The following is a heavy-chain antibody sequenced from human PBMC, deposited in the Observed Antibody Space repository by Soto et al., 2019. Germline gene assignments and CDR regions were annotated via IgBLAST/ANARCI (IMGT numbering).Heavy chain of an antibody. Sequence: EVQLVESGGGSVQPGRSLRLSCAASGFSFDDDGMHWVRQGLGKGLEWVSGISWNSGDIYYADSVKGRFTISRDNAKRSLYLQMNSLRPEDTALYYCAKDNDLDRDGPFDYWGQGILVTVSS. CDR2: ISWNSGDI. V-gene: IGHV3-9*01. CDR1: GFSFDDDG. CDR3: AKDNDLDRDGPFDY. J-gene: IGHJ4*02. D-gene: IGHD2-2*03.